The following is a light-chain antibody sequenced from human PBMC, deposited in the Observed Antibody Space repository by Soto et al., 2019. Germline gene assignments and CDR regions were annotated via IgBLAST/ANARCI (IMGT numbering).Light chain of an antibody. CDR2: GNT. CDR3: QSYDTSLRIYV. J-gene: IGLJ1*01. CDR1: SSNIGAGYG. V-gene: IGLV1-40*01. Sequence: QSALTQPPSVSGAPGQRVTISCTGSSSNIGAGYGVYWYQQLPGTAPKLLIYGNTNRPSGVPDRFSGSKSGTSASLAITGLQAEDEADYYCQSYDTSLRIYVFGTGTKVTVL.